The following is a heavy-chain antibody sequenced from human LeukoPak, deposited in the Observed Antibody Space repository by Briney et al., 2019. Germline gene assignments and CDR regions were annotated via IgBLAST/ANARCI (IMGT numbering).Heavy chain of an antibody. Sequence: PGGSLGLSCAASGFTFSSYGMHWVRQAPGKGLEWVAVISYDGSNKYYADSVKGRFTISRDNSKNTLYLQMNSLRAEDTAVYYCAKDERYYGMDVWGQGTTVTVSS. CDR2: ISYDGSNK. J-gene: IGHJ6*02. CDR3: AKDERYYGMDV. CDR1: GFTFSSYG. V-gene: IGHV3-30*18.